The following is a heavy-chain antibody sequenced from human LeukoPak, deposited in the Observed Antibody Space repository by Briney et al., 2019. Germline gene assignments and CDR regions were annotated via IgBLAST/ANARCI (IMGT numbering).Heavy chain of an antibody. CDR2: TDYRSKWYN. J-gene: IGHJ3*02. Sequence: PPQTLSLTCAISGDSVSSNSAASNWIRQSPSRGLEWLGRTDYRSKWYNDYALSVESRITINPDTSKNQFSLQLNSVTPEDTAVYYCAREVVAGDDAFDIWGQGTMVTVSS. V-gene: IGHV6-1*01. CDR3: AREVVAGDDAFDI. D-gene: IGHD2-15*01. CDR1: GDSVSSNSAA.